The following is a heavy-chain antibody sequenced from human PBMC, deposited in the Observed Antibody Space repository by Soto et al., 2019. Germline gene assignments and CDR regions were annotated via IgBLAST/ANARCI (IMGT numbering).Heavy chain of an antibody. CDR2: ISSNSAYI. V-gene: IGHV3-21*01. Sequence: GGALRLSCAASGFAFSSFTMNWVRQAPGRGLECVSTISSNSAYIYYTDALRGRFTISRDNAKNSLHLQMNTLRAEDTAVYYCTRDASRDSSARGWFDPWGPGTLVTVYS. CDR1: GFAFSSFT. J-gene: IGHJ5*02. CDR3: TRDASRDSSARGWFDP. D-gene: IGHD6-13*01.